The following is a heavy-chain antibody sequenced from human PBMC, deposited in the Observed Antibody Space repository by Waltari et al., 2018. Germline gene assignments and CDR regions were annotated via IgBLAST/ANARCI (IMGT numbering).Heavy chain of an antibody. CDR3: AXGRSPATVTSSPDAFDI. Sequence: QVQLVESGGGVVQPGGSLRLSCAASGFTFSSYGMHWVRQAPGKGLEWVAFIRYDGSNKFYADSVKGRFTISRDNSKNTLYLQMNSLRAEETAVYYCAXGRSPATVTSSPDAFDIWGQGTKVXVSS. D-gene: IGHD4-17*01. V-gene: IGHV3-30*02. J-gene: IGHJ3*02. CDR1: GFTFSSYG. CDR2: IRYDGSNK.